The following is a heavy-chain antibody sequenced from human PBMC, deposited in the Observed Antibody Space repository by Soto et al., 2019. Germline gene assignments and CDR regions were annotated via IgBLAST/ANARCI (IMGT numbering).Heavy chain of an antibody. Sequence: PSETMSLTSTVSGGSISSYYWSWIWQPPGKGLEWIGYIYYSGSTNYNPSLKSRVTISVDTSKNQFSLKLSSVTAADTAVYYCARLQEATNYYYYYMDVWGKGTTVTVSS. CDR1: GGSISSYY. CDR3: ARLQEATNYYYYYMDV. V-gene: IGHV4-59*08. D-gene: IGHD5-12*01. CDR2: IYYSGST. J-gene: IGHJ6*03.